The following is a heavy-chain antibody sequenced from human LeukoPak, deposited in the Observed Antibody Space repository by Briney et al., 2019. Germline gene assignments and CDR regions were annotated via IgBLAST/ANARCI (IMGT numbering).Heavy chain of an antibody. V-gene: IGHV4-59*01. D-gene: IGHD2-15*01. CDR1: GGSISSYY. Sequence: PSETLSLTCTVSGGSISSYYWSWIRQPPGKGLEWIGYIYYSGSTNYNPSLKSRVTISVDTSKNQFSLELSSVTAADTAVYYCARESATYFDYWGQGTLVTVSS. J-gene: IGHJ4*02. CDR3: ARESATYFDY. CDR2: IYYSGST.